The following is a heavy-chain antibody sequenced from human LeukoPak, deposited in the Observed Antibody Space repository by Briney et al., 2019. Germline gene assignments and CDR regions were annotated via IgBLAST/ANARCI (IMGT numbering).Heavy chain of an antibody. CDR2: IYTSGST. D-gene: IGHD3-16*02. J-gene: IGHJ4*02. CDR1: GGSISSGSYY. V-gene: IGHV4-61*02. CDR3: VRESPNDYVWGSYRYTGRGYFDY. Sequence: SETLSLTCTVSGGSISSGSYYWSWIRQPAGKGLEWSGRIYTSGSTNYNPSLKSRVTISVDTSKNQFSLKLSSVTAADTAVYYCVRESPNDYVWGSYRYTGRGYFDYWGQGTLVTVSS.